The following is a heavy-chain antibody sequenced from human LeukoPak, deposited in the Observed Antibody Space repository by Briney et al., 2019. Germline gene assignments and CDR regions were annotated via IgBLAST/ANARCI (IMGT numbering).Heavy chain of an antibody. CDR1: GYTFTNYS. D-gene: IGHD3-3*01. J-gene: IGHJ6*03. CDR3: ASGDFRVGYYYMDV. CDR2: INTNTGDP. V-gene: IGHV7-4-1*02. Sequence: ASVKVSCKASGYTFTNYSMNWVRQAPGQGLEWMGWINTNTGDPTYAQGFTGRFVFSLDTSVSTAYLQISSLKAEDTAVYYCASGDFRVGYYYMDVWGKGTTVTISS.